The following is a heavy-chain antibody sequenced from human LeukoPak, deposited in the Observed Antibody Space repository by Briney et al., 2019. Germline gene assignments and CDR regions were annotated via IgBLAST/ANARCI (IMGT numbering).Heavy chain of an antibody. V-gene: IGHV4-4*07. CDR2: IYTSGST. Sequence: SETLSLTCTVSGGSISSYYWSWIRQPAGKGLEWIGRIYTSGSTNYNPSLKSRVTMSVDTSKNQFSLKLSSVTAADTAVYYCASSGNYDILTGYYSPGYYYGMDVWGQGTTVTVSS. D-gene: IGHD3-9*01. CDR1: GGSISSYY. J-gene: IGHJ6*02. CDR3: ASSGNYDILTGYYSPGYYYGMDV.